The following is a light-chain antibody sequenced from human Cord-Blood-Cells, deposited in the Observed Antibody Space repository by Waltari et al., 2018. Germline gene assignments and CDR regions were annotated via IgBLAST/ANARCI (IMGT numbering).Light chain of an antibody. CDR3: CSYAGSSTYV. V-gene: IGLV2-23*01. Sequence: QSALTQTASVSGSPGQSITIPCTGTSSDVGSYNLVSWYQQHPGKAPKRMIYEGSKRPSGVSNRFSGSKSGNTASLTISGLQAEDEADYYCCSYAGSSTYVFGTGTKVTVL. CDR2: EGS. J-gene: IGLJ1*01. CDR1: SSDVGSYNL.